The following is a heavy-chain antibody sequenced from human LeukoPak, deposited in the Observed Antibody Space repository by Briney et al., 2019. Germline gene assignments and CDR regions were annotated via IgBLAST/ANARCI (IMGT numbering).Heavy chain of an antibody. CDR1: GLTFSSFE. Sequence: PGGALGVSLEAFGLTFSSFEVNWVGQAPGKGLGGVSYPSSSGSTIYYEDSVKGRFTISRDTAKNSLYLQMNSLRAEDTAVYYCARDRAYSGSIFDYRGQGTLVTVSS. CDR2: PSSSGSTI. D-gene: IGHD1-26*01. CDR3: ARDRAYSGSIFDY. V-gene: IGHV3-48*03. J-gene: IGHJ4*02.